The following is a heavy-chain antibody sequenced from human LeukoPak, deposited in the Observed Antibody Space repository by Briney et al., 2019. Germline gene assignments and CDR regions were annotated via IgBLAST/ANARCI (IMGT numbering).Heavy chain of an antibody. CDR2: INHSGST. D-gene: IGHD4-17*01. CDR3: ATICGDYDEASSVPMDV. Sequence: SETLSLTCAVSGGSFSGYYWSWIRQPPGKGLEWIGEINHSGSTNYNPSLKSRVTISVDTSKNQFSLNLTSVTAADTAVYFCATICGDYDEASSVPMDVWDKGTTVTVSS. CDR1: GGSFSGYY. J-gene: IGHJ6*04. V-gene: IGHV4-34*01.